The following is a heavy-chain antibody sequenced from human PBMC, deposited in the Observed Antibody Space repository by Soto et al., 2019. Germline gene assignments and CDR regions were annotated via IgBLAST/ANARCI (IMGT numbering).Heavy chain of an antibody. D-gene: IGHD5-12*01. CDR2: IYSGGST. V-gene: IGHV3-53*01. CDR1: GFTVSSNY. Sequence: EVQLVESGGGLIQPGGSLRLSCTASGFTVSSNYMSWVRQAPGKGLEWVSVIYSGGSTFYADSVKGRFTISRDISKNTVYLQMNSLRAEDTAVYYCARDRGGRDGYNWDYWGQGTLVTVSS. J-gene: IGHJ4*02. CDR3: ARDRGGRDGYNWDY.